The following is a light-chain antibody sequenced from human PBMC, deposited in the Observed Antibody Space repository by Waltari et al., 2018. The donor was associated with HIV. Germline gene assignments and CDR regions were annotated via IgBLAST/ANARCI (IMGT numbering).Light chain of an antibody. CDR2: SND. J-gene: IGLJ3*02. CDR3: EAWDDSLSGPV. V-gene: IGLV1-47*01. CDR1: SPNIGRNN. Sequence: QSVLTQPPSASGTPGQRVTISCSGGSPNIGRNNVYWYQHFPGTAPKLLIFSNDQRPSGVPGLFSGSKSGTSASLASIGRRFEDEADYFCEAWDDSLSGPVFGGGTKLTVL.